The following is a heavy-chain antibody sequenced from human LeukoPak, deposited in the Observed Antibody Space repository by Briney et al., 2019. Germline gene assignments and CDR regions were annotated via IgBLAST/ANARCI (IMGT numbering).Heavy chain of an antibody. Sequence: GGSLRLSCVGSGFTFSSYSMNWVRQAPGKGLEWVSYISGSGSTIYYADSVKGRFTISRDNAKNSLYLQMDSLRDEDTAVYYCARDPITTAHYFDYWGQGTLVTVSS. CDR1: GFTFSSYS. CDR2: ISGSGSTI. D-gene: IGHD4-11*01. V-gene: IGHV3-48*02. CDR3: ARDPITTAHYFDY. J-gene: IGHJ4*02.